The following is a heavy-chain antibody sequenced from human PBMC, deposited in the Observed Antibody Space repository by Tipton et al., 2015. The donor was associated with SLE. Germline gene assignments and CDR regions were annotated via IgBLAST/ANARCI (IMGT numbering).Heavy chain of an antibody. V-gene: IGHV4-61*05. CDR1: GGSISSSSYY. D-gene: IGHD3-3*01. Sequence: TLSLTCTVSGGSISSSSYYWGWIRQPPGKGLEWIGYIYYSGSTNYNPSLKSRVTISVDTSKNQFSLKLSSVTAADTAVYYCARHAFGVVIIPVGAFDIWGQGTMVTVSS. J-gene: IGHJ3*02. CDR2: IYYSGST. CDR3: ARHAFGVVIIPVGAFDI.